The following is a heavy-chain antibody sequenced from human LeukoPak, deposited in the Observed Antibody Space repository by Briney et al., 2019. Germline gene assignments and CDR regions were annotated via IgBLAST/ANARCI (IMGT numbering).Heavy chain of an antibody. J-gene: IGHJ3*02. V-gene: IGHV3-21*01. D-gene: IGHD3-10*01. CDR3: AREGPRGGVITLGAFDT. Sequence: PGGSLRLSCLASGFTFSRYSMNWVRQSPGQGLEWVSSIGTTSTYIYYADSLKGRVTISRDNAKNSLFLQLNSLRAEDTAIYYCAREGPRGGVITLGAFDTWGQGTMVTVSS. CDR2: IGTTSTYI. CDR1: GFTFSRYS.